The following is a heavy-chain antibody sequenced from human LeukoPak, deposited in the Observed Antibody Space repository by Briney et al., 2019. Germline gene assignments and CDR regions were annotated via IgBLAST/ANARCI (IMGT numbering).Heavy chain of an antibody. CDR3: HLTYYYGSGSYRPFDI. J-gene: IGHJ3*02. D-gene: IGHD3-10*01. Sequence: SQTLSLTCTVAGGSISSGSDYWSWIRQPAGKGLEWIGRIYTSGSTNYNPSLESRVTISVDTSKNQFSLKLSSVTAADTAVYYCHLTYYYGSGSYRPFDIWGQGTMVTVSS. CDR1: GGSISSGSDY. V-gene: IGHV4-61*02. CDR2: IYTSGST.